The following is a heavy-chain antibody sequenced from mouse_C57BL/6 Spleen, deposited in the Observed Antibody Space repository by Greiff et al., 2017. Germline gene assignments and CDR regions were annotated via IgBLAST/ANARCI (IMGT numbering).Heavy chain of an antibody. Sequence: EVKLMESGGGLVKPGGSLKLSCAASGFTFSDYGMHWVRQAPEKGLEWVAYISGGSSTIYYADTVKGRFTISRDNAKNTLFLQMTSLRSEDTAMYYCARIYYYGSSYDAMDYWGQGTSVTVSS. CDR2: ISGGSSTI. CDR3: ARIYYYGSSYDAMDY. V-gene: IGHV5-17*01. J-gene: IGHJ4*01. D-gene: IGHD1-1*01. CDR1: GFTFSDYG.